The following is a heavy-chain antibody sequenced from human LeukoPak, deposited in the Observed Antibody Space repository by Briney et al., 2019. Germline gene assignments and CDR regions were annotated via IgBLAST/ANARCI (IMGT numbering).Heavy chain of an antibody. CDR3: ARHSGNCSGGSCYPGVYGMDV. Sequence: SETLSLTCTVSGGSISSSSYYWGWIRQPPGKGLEWIGRIYYSGSTYYNPSLKSRVTISVDTSKNQFSLKLSSVTAADTAVYYCARHSGNCSGGSCYPGVYGMDVWGQGTTVTVSS. CDR2: IYYSGST. J-gene: IGHJ6*02. CDR1: GGSISSSSYY. V-gene: IGHV4-39*01. D-gene: IGHD2-15*01.